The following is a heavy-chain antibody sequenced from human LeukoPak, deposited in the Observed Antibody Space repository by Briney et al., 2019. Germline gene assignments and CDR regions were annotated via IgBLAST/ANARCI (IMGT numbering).Heavy chain of an antibody. J-gene: IGHJ4*02. D-gene: IGHD6-19*01. Sequence: GGSLRLSCAASGFPFSSYWMTWVRQAPGKGLEWVANMKEDGTKKYYVDSVKGRFTISRDNAKNSLYLQMNSLRVEDTAVYYCAKLPTASGSRGAFDCWGQGTLVTVSS. V-gene: IGHV3-7*05. CDR3: AKLPTASGSRGAFDC. CDR1: GFPFSSYW. CDR2: MKEDGTKK.